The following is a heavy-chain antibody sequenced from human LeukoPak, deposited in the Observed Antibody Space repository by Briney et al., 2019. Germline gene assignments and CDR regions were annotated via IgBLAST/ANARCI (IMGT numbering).Heavy chain of an antibody. CDR1: GFTFSSYW. Sequence: GGSLRLSCAASGFTFSSYWMSWVRQAPGKGLEWVANIKQDGSEKYYVDSVKGRFAISRDNAKNSLYLQMNSLRAEDTAVYYCAREGGIPTRIQLWLPQDYWGQGTLVAVSS. V-gene: IGHV3-7*01. CDR3: AREGGIPTRIQLWLPQDY. J-gene: IGHJ4*02. D-gene: IGHD5-18*01. CDR2: IKQDGSEK.